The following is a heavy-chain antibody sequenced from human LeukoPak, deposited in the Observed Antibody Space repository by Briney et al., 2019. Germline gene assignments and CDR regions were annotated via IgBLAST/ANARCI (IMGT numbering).Heavy chain of an antibody. Sequence: SGGSLRLSCAASGFTFSSYNFNWVRQAPGKGLQWVSSISVGGNYIYYADSVKGRLTISRDNTKNIMFLQMNSLRSDDTALYYCARLRVASHSFDSWGQGTLVSVSS. V-gene: IGHV3-21*06. CDR1: GFTFSSYN. J-gene: IGHJ4*02. CDR3: ARLRVASHSFDS. CDR2: ISVGGNYI.